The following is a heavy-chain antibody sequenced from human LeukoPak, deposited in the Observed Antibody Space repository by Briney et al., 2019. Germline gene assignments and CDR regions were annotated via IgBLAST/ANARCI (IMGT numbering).Heavy chain of an antibody. CDR2: INPNSGGT. Sequence: GASVKVSCKASGYTFTGYYMHWVRQAPGQGLEWVGWINPNSGGTNYAQKFQGRVTMTRDTSISTAYMELSRLRSDDTAVYYCARSSRLGGVVVVAASFDPWGQGTLVTVSS. CDR3: ARSSRLGGVVVVAASFDP. V-gene: IGHV1-2*02. CDR1: GYTFTGYY. D-gene: IGHD2-15*01. J-gene: IGHJ5*02.